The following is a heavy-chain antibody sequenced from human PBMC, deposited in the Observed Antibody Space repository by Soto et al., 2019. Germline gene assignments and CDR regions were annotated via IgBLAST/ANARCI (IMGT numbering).Heavy chain of an antibody. Sequence: QVQLVQSGAEVKKPGASVKVSCKASGYTFTGYYMHWVRQAPGQGLEWMGWINPNSGGTNYAQKFQGWVTMTRDTSISTAYMELSRLRSDDTAVYYCARDRLEYSSSEYYYYYGMDVWGQGTTVTVSS. CDR2: INPNSGGT. J-gene: IGHJ6*02. CDR1: GYTFTGYY. D-gene: IGHD6-6*01. V-gene: IGHV1-2*04. CDR3: ARDRLEYSSSEYYYYYGMDV.